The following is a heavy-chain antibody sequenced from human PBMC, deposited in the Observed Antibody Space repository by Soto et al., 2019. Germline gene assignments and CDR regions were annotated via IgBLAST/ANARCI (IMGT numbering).Heavy chain of an antibody. CDR1: GYTFTSYG. CDR3: ARQRPYYDSSGRRGWFDP. Sequence: AASVKVSCKASGYTFTSYGISWVRQAPGQGLEWMGWISAYNGNTNYAQKLQGRVTMTTDTSTSTAYMELRSLRSDDTAVYYCARQRPYYDSSGRRGWFDPWGQGTLVTVSS. CDR2: ISAYNGNT. D-gene: IGHD3-22*01. J-gene: IGHJ5*02. V-gene: IGHV1-18*04.